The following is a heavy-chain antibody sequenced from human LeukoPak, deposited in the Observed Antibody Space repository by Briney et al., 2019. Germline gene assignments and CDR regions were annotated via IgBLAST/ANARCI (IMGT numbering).Heavy chain of an antibody. Sequence: ASVKVSCKASGGTFSSYAISWVRQARGQGLEWMGGIIPIVGTANYAQKFQGRVTITADKSTSTAYMELSSLRSEDTAVYYCARVSNRVTMVRGPVGWFDPWGQGTLVTVSS. CDR2: IIPIVGTA. J-gene: IGHJ5*02. CDR3: ARVSNRVTMVRGPVGWFDP. CDR1: GGTFSSYA. V-gene: IGHV1-69*06. D-gene: IGHD3-10*01.